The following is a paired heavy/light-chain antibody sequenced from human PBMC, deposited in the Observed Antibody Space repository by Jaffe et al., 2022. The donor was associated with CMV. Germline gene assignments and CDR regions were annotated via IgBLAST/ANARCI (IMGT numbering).Light chain of an antibody. CDR2: WAS. CDR1: QSVLYSSNNKNF. Sequence: DIVMTQSPDSLAVSLGERATINCKSSQSVLYSSNNKNFLAWYQEKPGQPPKLLIYWASTRESGVPDRFSGSGSGTDFTLTISSLQAEDVAVYYCHQYYTTPWTFGRGTKVEIK. J-gene: IGKJ1*01. CDR3: HQYYTTPWT. V-gene: IGKV4-1*01.
Heavy chain of an antibody. D-gene: IGHD1-1*01. CDR2: ISYDGSNK. CDR3: AQGWDDPRELAHY. CDR1: GFTFSTYG. J-gene: IGHJ4*02. V-gene: IGHV3-30*18. Sequence: QVQLVESGGGVVQPGRSLRLSCAASGFTFSTYGMHWVRQAPGKGLQWVAVISYDGSNKYYADSVKGRFTISRDNSKNTLYLQMNSLRTDDTAMYYCAQGWDDPRELAHYWGQGTLVTVSS.